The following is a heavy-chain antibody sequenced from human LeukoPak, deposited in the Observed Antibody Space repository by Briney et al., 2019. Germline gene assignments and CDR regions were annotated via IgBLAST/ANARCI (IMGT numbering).Heavy chain of an antibody. J-gene: IGHJ6*02. V-gene: IGHV3-21*01. CDR2: ITSSSSYI. D-gene: IGHD6-19*01. Sequence: GGSLRLSCAASGFTFSSNSMNWVRQAPGKGLEWVSSITSSSSYIYYADSVKGRFTISRDNAQNSLYLQMSNLRAEDTAVYYCARGGSIAVAGTDYYGMDVWGQGTTVTVS. CDR1: GFTFSSNS. CDR3: ARGGSIAVAGTDYYGMDV.